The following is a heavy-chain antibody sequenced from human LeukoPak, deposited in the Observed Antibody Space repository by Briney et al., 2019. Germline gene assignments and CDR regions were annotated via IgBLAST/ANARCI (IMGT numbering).Heavy chain of an antibody. CDR2: IYYSGST. CDR3: AREKDYTVDY. D-gene: IGHD4-11*01. V-gene: IGHV4-39*07. Sequence: PSETLSLTCTVSGGSISSSSYYWGWIRQPPGKGLEWIGSIYYSGSTYYNPSLKSRVTISVDTSKNQFSLKLSSVTAADTAVYYCAREKDYTVDYWGQGTLVTVSS. CDR1: GGSISSSSYY. J-gene: IGHJ4*02.